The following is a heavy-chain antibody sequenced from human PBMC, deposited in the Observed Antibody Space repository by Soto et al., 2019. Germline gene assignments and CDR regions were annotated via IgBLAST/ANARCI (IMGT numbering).Heavy chain of an antibody. CDR3: ARDLRKGSTIFGVVIPTGYYGMDV. D-gene: IGHD3-3*01. Sequence: SETLSLTCAVSGGSISSSNWWSWVRQPPGKGLEWIGEIYHSGSTNYNPSLKSRVTISVDKSKNQFSLKLSSVTAADTAVYYCARDLRKGSTIFGVVIPTGYYGMDVWGQGTTVTVSS. V-gene: IGHV4-4*02. CDR2: IYHSGST. CDR1: GGSISSSNW. J-gene: IGHJ6*02.